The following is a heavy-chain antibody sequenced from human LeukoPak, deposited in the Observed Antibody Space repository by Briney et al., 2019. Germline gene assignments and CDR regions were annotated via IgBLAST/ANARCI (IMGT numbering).Heavy chain of an antibody. CDR3: ARDSEDIVVVPAAL. Sequence: SVTVSCKASGGTFSSYAISWVRQAPGQGLEWMGGIIPIFGTANYAQKFQGRVTITADESTSTAYMELSSLRSEDTAVYYCARDSEDIVVVPAALWGQGTLVTVSS. CDR1: GGTFSSYA. J-gene: IGHJ4*02. D-gene: IGHD2-2*01. CDR2: IIPIFGTA. V-gene: IGHV1-69*13.